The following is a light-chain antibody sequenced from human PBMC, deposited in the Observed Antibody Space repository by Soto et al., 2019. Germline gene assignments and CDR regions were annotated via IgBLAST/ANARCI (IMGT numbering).Light chain of an antibody. V-gene: IGLV2-14*01. CDR2: EVT. Sequence: QSVLTQPASVTVSPGQSVTISCTGTSGDGGGYNYVSRYQLNPVKAPRCTNYEVTNRPSGVSHRFTGSKCGITAPLSIFGLKAEDEGDYSCSSQTSSTRDVFGTGTTANV. J-gene: IGLJ1*01. CDR1: SGDGGGYNY. CDR3: SSQTSSTRDV.